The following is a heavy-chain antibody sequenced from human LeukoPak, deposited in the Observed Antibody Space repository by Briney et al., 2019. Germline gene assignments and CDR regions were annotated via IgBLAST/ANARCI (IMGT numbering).Heavy chain of an antibody. CDR2: IYSSGTT. J-gene: IGHJ3*02. D-gene: IGHD3-22*01. V-gene: IGHV4-59*08. Sequence: PSETLSLTCTVSGDSIRNTYWSWIRQPPGKALEWIGYIYSSGTTHYNPSLKSRVTMSVDTSKSHFSLNLSAVTAADTAVYYCARHYYDTNGHYADAFDIWGQGTMVIVSS. CDR3: ARHYYDTNGHYADAFDI. CDR1: GDSIRNTY.